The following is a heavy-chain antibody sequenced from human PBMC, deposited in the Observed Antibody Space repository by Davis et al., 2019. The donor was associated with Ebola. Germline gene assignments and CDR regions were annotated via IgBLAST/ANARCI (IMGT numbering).Heavy chain of an antibody. V-gene: IGHV4-34*01. CDR3: AKITMAPPYYFDY. CDR2: INHSGST. J-gene: IGHJ4*02. D-gene: IGHD3-10*01. Sequence: SETLSLTCAVYGGSFSGYYWSWIRQPPGKGLEWIGEINHSGSTNYNPSLKSRVTISVDTSKNQFSLKLSSVTAADTAVYYCAKITMAPPYYFDYWGQGTLVTVSS. CDR1: GGSFSGYY.